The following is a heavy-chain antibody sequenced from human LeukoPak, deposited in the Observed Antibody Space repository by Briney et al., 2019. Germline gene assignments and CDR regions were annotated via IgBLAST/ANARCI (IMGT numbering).Heavy chain of an antibody. V-gene: IGHV4-39*01. CDR2: IYYSGST. CDR1: GGSITSDNW. CDR3: ARHRYDFWSGYYNY. J-gene: IGHJ4*02. D-gene: IGHD3-3*01. Sequence: PSETLSLTCAVTGGSITSDNWWSWVRQPPGKGLEWIGSIYYSGSTYYNPSLKSRVTISVDTSKNQFSLKLSSVTAADTSVYYCARHRYDFWSGYYNYWGQGTLVTVSS.